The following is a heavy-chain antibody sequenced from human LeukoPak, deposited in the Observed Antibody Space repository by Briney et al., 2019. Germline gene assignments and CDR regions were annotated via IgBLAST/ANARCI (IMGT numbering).Heavy chain of an antibody. Sequence: GGSLRLSCAASGFTFSNAWMSWVRQAPGKGLEWVSAISDSGGSTYYADSVKGRFTISRDNSKNTLYLHVNSLRAEDTAVYYCVKHFGSGTYYNFLDYWGQGTLVTVSS. CDR1: GFTFSNAW. CDR3: VKHFGSGTYYNFLDY. J-gene: IGHJ4*02. D-gene: IGHD3-10*01. CDR2: ISDSGGST. V-gene: IGHV3-23*01.